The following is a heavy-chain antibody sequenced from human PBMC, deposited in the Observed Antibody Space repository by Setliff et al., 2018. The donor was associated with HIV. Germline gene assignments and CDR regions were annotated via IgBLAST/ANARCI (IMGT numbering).Heavy chain of an antibody. D-gene: IGHD2-15*01. CDR3: AKGIKWLAP. Sequence: TGGSLRLSCAASGFTFSTYGMHWVRQTPGKGLEWVAVIWNDGSNKYYADSVKGRFTIFRDNSRNILYLQMYSLRTEDTAVYYCAKGIKWLAPWGQGTPVTVSS. J-gene: IGHJ5*02. V-gene: IGHV3-33*06. CDR1: GFTFSTYG. CDR2: IWNDGSNK.